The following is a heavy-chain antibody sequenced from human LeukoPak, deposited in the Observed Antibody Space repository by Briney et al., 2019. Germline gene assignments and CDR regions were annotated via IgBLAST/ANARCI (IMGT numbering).Heavy chain of an antibody. J-gene: IGHJ4*02. CDR1: GGSFSGYY. CDR3: ARVISVAFGSGSYYNSFDY. V-gene: IGHV4-34*01. Sequence: SETLSLTCAVYGGSFSGYYWSWIRQPPGKGLEWIGEINHSGSTNYNPSLKSRVTISVDTSKNQFSLKLSSVTAADTAVYYCARVISVAFGSGSYYNSFDYWGQGTLVTVSS. CDR2: INHSGST. D-gene: IGHD3-10*01.